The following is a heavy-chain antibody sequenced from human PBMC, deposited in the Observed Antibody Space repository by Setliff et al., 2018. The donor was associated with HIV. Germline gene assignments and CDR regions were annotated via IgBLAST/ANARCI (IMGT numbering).Heavy chain of an antibody. CDR2: INQDGREK. V-gene: IGHV3-7*01. CDR1: GFTVSPYW. D-gene: IGHD5-12*01. J-gene: IGHJ4*02. CDR3: ARVVATSDY. Sequence: PGGSLRLSCAASGFTVSPYWMSWVRQGPEGLEWVANINQDGREKNYVDSVKGRFTISRDNAKNSLFLQVNSLRAEDTAVYYCARVVATSDYWGQGTLVTVS.